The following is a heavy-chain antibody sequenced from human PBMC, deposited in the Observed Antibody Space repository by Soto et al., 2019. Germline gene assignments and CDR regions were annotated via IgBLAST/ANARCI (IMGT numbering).Heavy chain of an antibody. D-gene: IGHD1-26*01. CDR2: ISGNGGST. CDR1: GFTFSSYA. V-gene: IGHV3-64*01. CDR3: ARGGNEGLVGATPY. Sequence: EVQLVESGGGLVQPGGSLRLSCAASGFTFSSYAMHWVRQAPGKGLEYVSLISGNGGSTYYANSVKGRFTISRDNSKNTLHLQMGSLRPEDMAVYYCARGGNEGLVGATPYWGQGTLVTVSS. J-gene: IGHJ4*02.